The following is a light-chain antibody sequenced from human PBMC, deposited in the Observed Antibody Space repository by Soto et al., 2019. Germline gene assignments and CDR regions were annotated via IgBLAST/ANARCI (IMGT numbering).Light chain of an antibody. J-gene: IGKJ1*01. CDR3: QQYGSSPWT. Sequence: EIVLTQSPGTLSLSPGERATLSCRASQSVSSSYLAWYQQKPGQAPRLLIYGASSRATGIPDRFSGSGSGKDFTLTISSLEPEDFAVYYCQQYGSSPWTFGQGTKV. CDR1: QSVSSSY. V-gene: IGKV3-20*01. CDR2: GAS.